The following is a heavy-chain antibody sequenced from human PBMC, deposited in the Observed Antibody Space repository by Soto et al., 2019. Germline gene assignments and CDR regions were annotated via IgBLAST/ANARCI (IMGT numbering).Heavy chain of an antibody. V-gene: IGHV3-15*07. Sequence: GGSLRLSCAASGFTFSNAWMNWVRQAPGKGLEWVGRIKSKTDGGTTDYAAPVKGRFTISRDDSKNTLYLQMNSLKTEDTAVYYCTTATPVSDYDFWSGYSRKTYLYYYGMDVWGQGTTVTVSS. CDR2: IKSKTDGGTT. CDR1: GFTFSNAW. D-gene: IGHD3-3*01. J-gene: IGHJ6*02. CDR3: TTATPVSDYDFWSGYSRKTYLYYYGMDV.